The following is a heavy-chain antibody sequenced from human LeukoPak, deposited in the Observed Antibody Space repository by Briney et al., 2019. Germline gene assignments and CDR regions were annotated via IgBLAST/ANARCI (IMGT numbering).Heavy chain of an antibody. CDR3: ARLIRATNGMDV. J-gene: IGHJ6*02. CDR1: GGSISSGGYS. V-gene: IGHV4-30-2*01. Sequence: PSQTLSLTCGVSGGSISSGGYSWSWIRQPSGKGLEWIGYIYHSGSTYYNPSLKSRVTISVDRSKNQFSLKLSSVTAADTAVYYCARLIRATNGMDVWGQGTTVTVSS. D-gene: IGHD1-26*01. CDR2: IYHSGST.